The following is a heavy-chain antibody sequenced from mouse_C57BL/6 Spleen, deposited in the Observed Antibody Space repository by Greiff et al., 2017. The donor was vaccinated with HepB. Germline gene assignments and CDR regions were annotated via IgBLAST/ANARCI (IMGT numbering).Heavy chain of an antibody. D-gene: IGHD3-2*02. CDR1: GYTFTDYY. CDR3: ARGQLRLRGYYAMDY. Sequence: EVKLMESGPVLVKPGASVKMSCKASGYTFTDYYMNWVKQSHGQSLEWIGVINPYNGGTSYNQKYKGKATLTVDKSSSTAYMELNSLTSEDSAVSYCARGQLRLRGYYAMDYWGQGTSATVSS. V-gene: IGHV1-19*01. CDR2: INPYNGGT. J-gene: IGHJ4*01.